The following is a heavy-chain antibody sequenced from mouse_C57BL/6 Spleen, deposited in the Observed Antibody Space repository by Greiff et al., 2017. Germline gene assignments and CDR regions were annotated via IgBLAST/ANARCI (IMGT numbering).Heavy chain of an antibody. J-gene: IGHJ1*03. D-gene: IGHD1-1*01. Sequence: QVQLQQPGAELVMPGASVKLSCKASGYTFTSYWMHWVKQRPGQGLEWIGEIDPSDSYTNYNQKFKGKSTLTVDKSSSTAYMQLSSLTSEDSAVYYCARRFTTVVARWYCDVWGTGTTVTVSS. CDR2: IDPSDSYT. V-gene: IGHV1-69*01. CDR1: GYTFTSYW. CDR3: ARRFTTVVARWYCDV.